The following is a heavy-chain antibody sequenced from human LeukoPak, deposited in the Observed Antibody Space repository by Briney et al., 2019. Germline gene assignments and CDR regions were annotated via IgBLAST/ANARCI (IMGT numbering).Heavy chain of an antibody. Sequence: VASVKVSCKVSGYTLTELSMHWVRQAPGKGLEWMGGFYPEDGETIYAQKFQGRVTMTEDTSTDTAYMELSSLRSEDTAVYYCATFETSGGYCSGGSCYIYWGQGTLVTVSS. D-gene: IGHD2-15*01. CDR1: GYTLTELS. CDR3: ATFETSGGYCSGGSCYIY. V-gene: IGHV1-24*01. J-gene: IGHJ4*02. CDR2: FYPEDGET.